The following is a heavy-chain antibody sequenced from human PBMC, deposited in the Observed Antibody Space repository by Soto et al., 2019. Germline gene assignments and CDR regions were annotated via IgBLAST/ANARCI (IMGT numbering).Heavy chain of an antibody. CDR1: GFTFSTYW. J-gene: IGHJ5*02. CDR2: IKQDGSDK. D-gene: IGHD3-10*01. Sequence: EVQLVESGGGLVQPGGSLRLSCTASGFTFSTYWMSRVRQAPGKGLEWVANIKQDGSDKYYVDSVKGRFTISRDNAKNSLYLQMNSLRAEDTAVYYCARDGSGSYPDWFDPWGQGTLVTISS. CDR3: ARDGSGSYPDWFDP. V-gene: IGHV3-7*04.